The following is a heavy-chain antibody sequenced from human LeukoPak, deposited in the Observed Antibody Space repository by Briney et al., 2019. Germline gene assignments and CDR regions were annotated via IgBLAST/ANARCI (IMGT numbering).Heavy chain of an antibody. J-gene: IGHJ4*02. CDR2: IYYSGST. CDR1: GGSISSYY. D-gene: IGHD2-15*01. CDR3: AGGTYYYFDF. V-gene: IGHV4-59*01. Sequence: PSETLSLTCAVPGGSISSYYWSWIRQPPGKGLEWIGYIYYSGSTNYNPSLKSRVTISVDTSKNQFSLKLSSVTAADTAVYYCAGGTYYYFDFWGQGALVTVSS.